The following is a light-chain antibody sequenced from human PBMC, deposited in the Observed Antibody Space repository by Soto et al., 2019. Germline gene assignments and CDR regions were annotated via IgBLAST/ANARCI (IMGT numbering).Light chain of an antibody. CDR2: KAS. V-gene: IGKV1-5*03. CDR3: QHYNSYSEA. CDR1: QTISSW. J-gene: IGKJ1*01. Sequence: SLSTVSRSEGDRVTITCRASQTISSWLAWYQQKPGKAPKLLIYKASTLKSGVPSRFSGSGSGTEFTRTISSLQPDDFATYYCQHYNSYSEASGQGAKV.